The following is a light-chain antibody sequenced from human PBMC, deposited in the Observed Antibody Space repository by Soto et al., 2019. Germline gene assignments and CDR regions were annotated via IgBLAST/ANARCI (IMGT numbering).Light chain of an antibody. CDR3: QQYVNLVT. CDR2: DAA. J-gene: IGKJ4*01. Sequence: DIQMTQSPSSLSASVGDRVTITCQASQDISNRLNWYQPKPGKAPKLLIHDAANFEAGVTSRVSGSGSGTDVRGTIGGRHPEDIATSYCQQYVNLVTFGGGTKLEIK. CDR1: QDISNR. V-gene: IGKV1-33*01.